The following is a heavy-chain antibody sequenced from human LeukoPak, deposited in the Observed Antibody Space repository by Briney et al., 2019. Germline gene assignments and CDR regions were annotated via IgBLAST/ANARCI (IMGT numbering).Heavy chain of an antibody. Sequence: GGSLRLSCAASGFTFSRHGMHWVRQAPGKGLEWVAVISFDGSNKYYADSVKGRFTMSRDNSKNTLYLRMNSLSAEDTAVYSRATNYGGYIDYWGQGTLVTVSS. J-gene: IGHJ4*02. V-gene: IGHV3-30*03. D-gene: IGHD2-21*01. CDR3: ATNYGGYIDY. CDR1: GFTFSRHG. CDR2: ISFDGSNK.